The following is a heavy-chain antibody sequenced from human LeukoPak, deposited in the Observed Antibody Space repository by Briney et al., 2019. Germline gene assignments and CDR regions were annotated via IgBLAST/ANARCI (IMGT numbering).Heavy chain of an antibody. CDR2: IYYSGST. J-gene: IGHJ3*02. CDR3: ARLPNCNSTSCYRGAFDI. D-gene: IGHD2-2*01. CDR1: GGSINNYY. V-gene: IGHV4-59*08. Sequence: SETLSLTCTVSGGSINNYYWGWIRQPPGKGLGWIGYIYYSGSTNYSPSLKRRVTISVDTSKNQFSLKLSSVTAADTAVYYCARLPNCNSTSCYRGAFDIWGQGTMVTVSS.